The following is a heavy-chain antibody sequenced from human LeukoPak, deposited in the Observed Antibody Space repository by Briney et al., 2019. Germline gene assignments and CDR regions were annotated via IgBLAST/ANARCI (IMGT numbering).Heavy chain of an antibody. D-gene: IGHD6-19*01. J-gene: IGHJ4*02. Sequence: GGSLRLSCAASGFTFSSYAMSWVRQAPGKGLEWVSGISGGGDSTYYADSVKGRFTISRDNSKNTLYLQMNSLRAEDTAVYYCAKGLRKWLVNRGFDYWGQGTLVTVSS. V-gene: IGHV3-23*01. CDR2: ISGGGDST. CDR1: GFTFSSYA. CDR3: AKGLRKWLVNRGFDY.